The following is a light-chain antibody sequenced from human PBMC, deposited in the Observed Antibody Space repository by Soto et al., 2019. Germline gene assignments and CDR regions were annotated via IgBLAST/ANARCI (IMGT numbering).Light chain of an antibody. CDR2: GAS. V-gene: IGKV3-15*01. J-gene: IGKJ1*01. Sequence: EILMTQSPATVSVSPGERATLSCRASQSVSSNLAWHQQKPGQAPSLLFYGASTRATGIPARFSGSGSGTEFTLTIGSLQSEDFAVYYCQQYNKWPRTFGQGTKV. CDR1: QSVSSN. CDR3: QQYNKWPRT.